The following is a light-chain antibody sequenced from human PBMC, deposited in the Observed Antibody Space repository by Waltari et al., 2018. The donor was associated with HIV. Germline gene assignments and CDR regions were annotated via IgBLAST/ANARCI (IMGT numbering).Light chain of an antibody. CDR1: DIGTRS. J-gene: IGLJ2*01. V-gene: IGLV3-21*04. CDR2: YDS. Sequence: SYVLTQTPSVSVAPGKTATLTCEGSDIGTRSVHWYRPKPGQAPVLVMYYDSQRPSGSAERFSGSNSGNMASLTSGRAGVGDEADYYCQVWDSNNDVVFGRGTKLTVL. CDR3: QVWDSNNDVV.